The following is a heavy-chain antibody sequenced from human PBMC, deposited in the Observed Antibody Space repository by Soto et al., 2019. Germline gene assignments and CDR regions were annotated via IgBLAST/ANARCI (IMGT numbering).Heavy chain of an antibody. CDR3: ARHTHNYDNSGYYYFDY. D-gene: IGHD3-22*01. CDR1: GDSISTSSFY. V-gene: IGHV4-39*01. Sequence: LQLQESGPGLVKPSETLSLTCTVSGDSISTSSFYWGWIRQPPGRGLEWIGNIYHSGSTHYNPSLKSRVTISVDTSKNQFSLKLSSVTAADSAAYYCARHTHNYDNSGYYYFDYWGQGTLVTVSS. CDR2: IYHSGST. J-gene: IGHJ4*02.